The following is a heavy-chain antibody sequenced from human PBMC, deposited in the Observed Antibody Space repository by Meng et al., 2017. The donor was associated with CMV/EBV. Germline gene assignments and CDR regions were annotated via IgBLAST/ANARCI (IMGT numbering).Heavy chain of an antibody. CDR2: IYWDDDK. CDR3: ARATRGDYFDY. J-gene: IGHJ4*02. CDR1: GFSLSTSGVG. D-gene: IGHD3-10*01. Sequence: QITLKESGPTLVKPXQTLTLTCTFSGFSLSTSGVGVGWIRQPPGKALEWLALIYWDDDKRYSPSLKSRLTITKDTSKNQVVLTMTNMDPVDTATYYCARATRGDYFDYWGQGTLVTVSS. V-gene: IGHV2-5*02.